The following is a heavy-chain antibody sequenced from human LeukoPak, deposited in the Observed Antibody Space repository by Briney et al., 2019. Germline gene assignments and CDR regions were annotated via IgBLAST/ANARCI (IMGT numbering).Heavy chain of an antibody. Sequence: SQTLSLTCAVSGDSFSSNSVDWNWIRQSPSKGLEWLGRTYYRSKWYNDYAVTVKSRVTINPDTSKNQFSLQLSSVTPEDTGVYYCARGPLMDYWGQGTLVTVSS. CDR2: TYYRSKWYN. CDR3: ARGPLMDY. V-gene: IGHV6-1*01. J-gene: IGHJ4*02. D-gene: IGHD3-16*01. CDR1: GDSFSSNSVD.